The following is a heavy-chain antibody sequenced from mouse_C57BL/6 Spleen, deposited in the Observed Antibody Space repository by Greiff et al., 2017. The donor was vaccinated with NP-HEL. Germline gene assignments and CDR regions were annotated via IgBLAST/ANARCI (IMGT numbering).Heavy chain of an antibody. Sequence: EVKLQESGPGLVKPSQSLSLTCSVTGYSITSGYYWNWIRQFPGNKLEWMGYISYDGSNNYNPSLKNRISITRDTSKNQFFLKLNSVTTEDTATYYCARDYGSSLAYWGQGTLVTVSA. D-gene: IGHD1-1*01. CDR1: GYSITSGYY. V-gene: IGHV3-6*01. CDR3: ARDYGSSLAY. J-gene: IGHJ3*01. CDR2: ISYDGSN.